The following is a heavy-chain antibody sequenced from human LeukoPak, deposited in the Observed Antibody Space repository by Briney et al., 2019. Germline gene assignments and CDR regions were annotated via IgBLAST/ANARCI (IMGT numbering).Heavy chain of an antibody. D-gene: IGHD5-18*01. CDR1: GFTVSSNY. CDR3: ARNAEVTMDTAMVQDR. V-gene: IGHV3-66*01. J-gene: IGHJ5*02. CDR2: IYSGGST. Sequence: GGSLRLSCAASGFTVSSNYMSWVRQAPGKGLEWVSVIYSGGSTYYADSVKGRFTISRDNSKNTLYLQMNSLRAEDTAVYYCARNAEVTMDTAMVQDRWGQGTLVTVSS.